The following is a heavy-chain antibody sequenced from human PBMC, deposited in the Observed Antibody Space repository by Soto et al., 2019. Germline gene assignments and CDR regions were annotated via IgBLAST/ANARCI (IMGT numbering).Heavy chain of an antibody. Sequence: QVQLVQSGAEVKKPGSSVKVSCKASGVTFSSYAISWVRQAPGQGLEWMGGIIPIFGTTDYAQKFQGRVTISADESTSSAYMELRSLSSEDTAVYYCARDPPARHYDRSVYYSNWGQGTLVPVSS. D-gene: IGHD3-22*01. CDR2: IIPIFGTT. J-gene: IGHJ4*02. CDR1: GVTFSSYA. CDR3: ARDPPARHYDRSVYYSN. V-gene: IGHV1-69*01.